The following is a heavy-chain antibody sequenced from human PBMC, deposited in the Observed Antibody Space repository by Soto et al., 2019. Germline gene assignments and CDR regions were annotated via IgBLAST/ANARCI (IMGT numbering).Heavy chain of an antibody. CDR1: GYTFTGYY. Sequence: SVKVSCKASGYTFTGYYMHWVRQAPGQGLEWMGWIIPIFGTANYAQKFQGRVTITADESTSTAYMELSSLRSEDTAVYYCARDYDFWSGYGPNVLAVRGQGTTVPVS. CDR2: IIPIFGTA. CDR3: ARDYDFWSGYGPNVLAV. V-gene: IGHV1-69*13. D-gene: IGHD3-3*01. J-gene: IGHJ6*02.